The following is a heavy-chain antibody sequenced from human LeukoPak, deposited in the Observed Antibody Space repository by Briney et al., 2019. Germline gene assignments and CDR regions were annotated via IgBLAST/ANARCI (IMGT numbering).Heavy chain of an antibody. CDR2: ISGSGDST. Sequence: PGGSLRLSCAASGFTFSSYAMSWVRQAPGKGLEWVSGISGSGDSTYHADSVKGRFTISRDNSKNTLYLQMNSLRAEDTAVYYCATHTGTIVVPAAINWGEGTLSPSPQ. V-gene: IGHV3-23*01. D-gene: IGHD2-2*01. CDR1: GFTFSSYA. CDR3: ATHTGTIVVPAAIN. J-gene: IGHJ4*02.